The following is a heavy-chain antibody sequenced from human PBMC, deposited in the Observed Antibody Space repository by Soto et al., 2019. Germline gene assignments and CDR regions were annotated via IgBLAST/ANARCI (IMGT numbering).Heavy chain of an antibody. J-gene: IGHJ5*02. CDR3: ARGISRYCSGGSCRQRENWFDP. V-gene: IGHV1-69*13. CDR1: GGTFSSYA. D-gene: IGHD2-15*01. Sequence: VASVKVSCKASGGTFSSYAISWVRQAPGQGLEWMGGIIPIFGTANYAQKFQGRVTITADESTSTAYMELSSLRSEDTAVYYCARGISRYCSGGSCRQRENWFDPWGQGTLVTVSS. CDR2: IIPIFGTA.